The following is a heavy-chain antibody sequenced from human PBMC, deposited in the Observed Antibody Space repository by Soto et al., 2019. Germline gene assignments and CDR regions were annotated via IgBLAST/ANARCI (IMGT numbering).Heavy chain of an antibody. CDR3: ARHYFWLWIAVAGPIDY. Sequence: QLQLQESGPGLVKPSETLSLTCTVSGGSISSSSYYWGWIRQPPGKGLEWIGSIYYSGSTYYNPSLKSRVTISVDTSKTQVSLKLSSVTAADTAVYYCARHYFWLWIAVAGPIDYWGQGTLVTVSS. CDR2: IYYSGST. J-gene: IGHJ4*02. CDR1: GGSISSSSYY. V-gene: IGHV4-39*01. D-gene: IGHD6-19*01.